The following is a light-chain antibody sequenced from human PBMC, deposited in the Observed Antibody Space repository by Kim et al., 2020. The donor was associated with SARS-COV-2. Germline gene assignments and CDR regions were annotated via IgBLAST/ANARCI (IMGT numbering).Light chain of an antibody. CDR2: QYS. CDR3: QAWDSSTAV. Sequence: VSPGQTASITCSGDKLGDKYACWYQQKPGQSPVLVIYQYSKRPSGIPERFSGSNSGNTATLTISGTQAMDEADYYCQAWDSSTAVFGGGTQLTVL. CDR1: KLGDKY. V-gene: IGLV3-1*01. J-gene: IGLJ3*02.